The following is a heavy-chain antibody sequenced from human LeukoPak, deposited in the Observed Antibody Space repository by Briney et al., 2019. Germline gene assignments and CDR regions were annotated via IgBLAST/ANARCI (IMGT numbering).Heavy chain of an antibody. CDR1: GFTFSSYS. V-gene: IGHV3-7*01. CDR3: ASGLEL. J-gene: IGHJ4*02. CDR2: IKADGSQK. D-gene: IGHD5-24*01. Sequence: GGSLRLSCAASGFTFSSYSMNWVRQPPGMGLEWVANIKADGSQKYYVDSVKGRFTISRDNALNLLYLEMNTLRAEVTAVYYCASGLELRGQGTLVTVSS.